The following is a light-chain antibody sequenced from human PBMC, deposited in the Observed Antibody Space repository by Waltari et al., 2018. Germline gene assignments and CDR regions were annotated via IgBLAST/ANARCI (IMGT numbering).Light chain of an antibody. CDR2: RAS. Sequence: DIQMTQSPSTLSAAVGASVTITCRASQSISIWLAWHQQKPGKAPKLLMYRASSLESGVPSRFSGSGSGTEFTLTISSLQPDDFATYFCQQYMDYSTFGQGTRLEI. CDR1: QSISIW. CDR3: QQYMDYST. V-gene: IGKV1-5*03. J-gene: IGKJ2*01.